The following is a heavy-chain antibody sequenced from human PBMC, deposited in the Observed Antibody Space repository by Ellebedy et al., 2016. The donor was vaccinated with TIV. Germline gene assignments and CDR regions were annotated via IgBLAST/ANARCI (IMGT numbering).Heavy chain of an antibody. V-gene: IGHV3-43*01. CDR3: ASACFGVACHFEH. J-gene: IGHJ4*02. D-gene: IGHD3-3*01. CDR1: GFSFPDYT. Sequence: GESLKISCEASGFSFPDYTMHWVRQAPGKDLEWVSLITRDAGYTYYADSVTGRFTISRDNDKTSLYLQLNSLRAEETAVDYCASACFGVACHFEHWGQGTLVTVSS. CDR2: ITRDAGYT.